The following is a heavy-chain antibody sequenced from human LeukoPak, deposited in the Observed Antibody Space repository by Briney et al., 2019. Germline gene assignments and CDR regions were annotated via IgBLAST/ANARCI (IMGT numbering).Heavy chain of an antibody. Sequence: GGSLRLSCAASGFTFSSYGMHWVRQAPGKGLEWVAVISYDGSNKYYADSVKGRFTISRDNSKNTLYLQMNSLRAEDTAVYYRAKPEKGRGYSYGPGSMDVWGQGTTVTVSS. CDR2: ISYDGSNK. CDR3: AKPEKGRGYSYGPGSMDV. D-gene: IGHD5-18*01. J-gene: IGHJ6*02. CDR1: GFTFSSYG. V-gene: IGHV3-30*18.